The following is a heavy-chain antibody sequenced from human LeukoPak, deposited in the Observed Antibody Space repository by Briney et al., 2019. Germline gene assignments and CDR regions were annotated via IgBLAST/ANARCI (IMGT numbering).Heavy chain of an antibody. V-gene: IGHV4-31*03. Sequence: SETLSLTCTVSGGSVISSGFYWSWIRQHPGKGLEWIGYIYYSGGTYYNPSLKSRLTISVDTSRNEFSLKLSSVTAADTAVYYCARGPPGVDISGHFLNFFDLWGQGTLVTVSS. D-gene: IGHD3-22*01. CDR2: IYYSGGT. CDR1: GGSVISSGFY. CDR3: ARGPPGVDISGHFLNFFDL. J-gene: IGHJ5*02.